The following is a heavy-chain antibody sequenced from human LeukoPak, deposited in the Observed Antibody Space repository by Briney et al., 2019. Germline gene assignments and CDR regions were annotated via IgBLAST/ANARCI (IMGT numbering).Heavy chain of an antibody. V-gene: IGHV4-59*07. J-gene: IGHJ6*03. Sequence: SDPLPLTCTSSGGSISNYNWCWILKPPGKGLEWIVDIYYSGSTNYNPSLKTRVTITVDNSKNPYSLKLSSLTAAATDVYYCARVGMYSDLISYYYYMDVWGKGTTVTVSS. D-gene: IGHD4-17*01. CDR3: ARVGMYSDLISYYYYMDV. CDR2: IYYSGST. CDR1: GGSISNYN.